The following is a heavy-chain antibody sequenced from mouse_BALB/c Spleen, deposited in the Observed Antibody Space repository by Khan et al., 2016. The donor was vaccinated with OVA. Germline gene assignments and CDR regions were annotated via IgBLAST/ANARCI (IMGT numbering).Heavy chain of an antibody. D-gene: IGHD6-1*01. CDR2: ISYSGNT. J-gene: IGHJ2*01. Sequence: EVELVESGPGLVKPSQSLSLTCTVTGYSITSDYAWNWIRQFPGNKLEWMGYISYSGNTKYNPSLKSRISITRDTSKNQFFLQLNFVTIEDTATYYCARMQGGDFDYWGQGTTLTVSS. V-gene: IGHV3-2*02. CDR3: ARMQGGDFDY. CDR1: GYSITSDYA.